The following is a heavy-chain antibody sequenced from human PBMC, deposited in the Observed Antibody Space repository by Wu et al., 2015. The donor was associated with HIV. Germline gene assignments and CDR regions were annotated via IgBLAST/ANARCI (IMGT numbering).Heavy chain of an antibody. CDR2: ISAQNGNT. CDR3: ARGHYYDSSSSPMY. D-gene: IGHD3-16*01. CDR1: GYIFSDFG. V-gene: IGHV1-18*01. J-gene: IGHJ4*02. Sequence: VQLVQSGGEVKKPGASVKVACKSSGYIFSDFGIHWVRQTPREGLEWMGWISAQNGNTKYARKFQGRVTMTTETSSSTAYMELRSLRSDDTAVYFCARGHYYDSSSSPMYWGPGTGSPSPQ.